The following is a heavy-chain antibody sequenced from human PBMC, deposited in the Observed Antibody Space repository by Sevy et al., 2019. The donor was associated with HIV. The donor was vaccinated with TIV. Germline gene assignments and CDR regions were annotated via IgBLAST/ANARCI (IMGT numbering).Heavy chain of an antibody. CDR2: INHSGST. J-gene: IGHJ6*02. V-gene: IGHV4-34*01. CDR3: ARAMYYDFWSGYVYYYYGMDV. D-gene: IGHD3-3*01. Sequence: SETLSLTCAVYGGSFSGYYWSWIRQPPGKGLEWIGEINHSGSTNYNPSLKSRVTISVDTSKNQFSLKLGSVTAADTAVYYCARAMYYDFWSGYVYYYYGMDVWGQGTTVTVSS. CDR1: GGSFSGYY.